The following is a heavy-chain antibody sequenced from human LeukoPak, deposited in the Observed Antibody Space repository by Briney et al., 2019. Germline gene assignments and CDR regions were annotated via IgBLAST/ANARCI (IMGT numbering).Heavy chain of an antibody. D-gene: IGHD3-10*01. J-gene: IGHJ3*02. CDR3: ARDGSGSYGHAFDI. Sequence: GGSLRLSCAASGFTFSSYAMHWVRQAPGKGLEWVAVISYDGSNKYYADSVKGRFTISRDNSKNTLYLQMNSLRAEDTAVYYCARDGSGSYGHAFDIWGQGTMDTVSS. CDR2: ISYDGSNK. CDR1: GFTFSSYA. V-gene: IGHV3-30-3*01.